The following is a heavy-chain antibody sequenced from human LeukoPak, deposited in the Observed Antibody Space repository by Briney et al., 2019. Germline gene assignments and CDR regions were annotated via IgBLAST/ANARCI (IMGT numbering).Heavy chain of an antibody. CDR2: INHSGST. V-gene: IGHV4-34*01. CDR1: GGSFSGYY. Sequence: SETLSLTCAVYGGSFSGYYWSWIRQPPEKGLEWIGEINHSGSTNYNPSLKSRVTISVDTSKNHFSLKLSSVTAADTAVYYCARRGKDYYDSSGYYRGAFDIWGQGTMVTVSS. J-gene: IGHJ3*02. D-gene: IGHD3-22*01. CDR3: ARRGKDYYDSSGYYRGAFDI.